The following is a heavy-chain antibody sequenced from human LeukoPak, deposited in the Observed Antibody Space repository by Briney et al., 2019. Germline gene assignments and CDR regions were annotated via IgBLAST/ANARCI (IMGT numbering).Heavy chain of an antibody. CDR1: GGSISSGSYY. Sequence: KSSETLSLTCTVSGGSISSGSYYWSWIRQPAGKGLERIGRIYTSGSTNYNPSLKSRVTISVDTSKNQFSLKLSSVTAADTAVYYCASSSRFRVDAFDIWGQGTMVTVSS. J-gene: IGHJ3*02. V-gene: IGHV4-61*02. CDR3: ASSSRFRVDAFDI. CDR2: IYTSGST.